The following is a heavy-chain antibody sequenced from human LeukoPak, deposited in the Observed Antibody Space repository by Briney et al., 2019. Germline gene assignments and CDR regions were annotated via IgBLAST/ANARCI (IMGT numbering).Heavy chain of an antibody. CDR2: IYYSGST. CDR3: AGDTSAPYYYGMDV. J-gene: IGHJ6*02. CDR1: GGSISSYY. Sequence: SETLSLTCTVSGGSISSYYWSWIRQPPGKGLEWIGYIYYSGSTNYNPSLKSRVTISVDTSKNQFSLKLSSVTAADTAVYHCAGDTSAPYYYGMDVWGQGTTVTVSS. V-gene: IGHV4-59*01. D-gene: IGHD3-16*01.